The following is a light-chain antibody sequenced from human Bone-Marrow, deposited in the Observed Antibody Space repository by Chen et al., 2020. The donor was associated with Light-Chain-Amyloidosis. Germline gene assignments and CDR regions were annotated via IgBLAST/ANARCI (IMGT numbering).Light chain of an antibody. CDR2: RDT. CDR3: QSADSSGTYEVI. V-gene: IGLV3-25*03. CDR1: DLPTKY. Sequence: SYELTQPPSVSVSPGQTARITCSGDDLPTKYAYWYQQKPGQAPGLVIHRDTERPSGISERFSGSSSGTTATLTISVVQSEDEADYHCQSADSSGTYEVIFGGGTKLNVL. J-gene: IGLJ2*01.